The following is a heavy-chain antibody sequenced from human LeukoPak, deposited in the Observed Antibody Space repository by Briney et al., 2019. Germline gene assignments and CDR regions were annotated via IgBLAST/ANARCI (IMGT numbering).Heavy chain of an antibody. V-gene: IGHV3-53*01. CDR3: ARDSYFGDNYYYIYYMDV. D-gene: IGHD3-10*01. CDR1: GFSVSNNY. J-gene: IGHJ6*03. CDR2: IYTGGTT. Sequence: GGSLRLSCAASGFSVSNNYMSWVRQAPGKGLEWVSVIYTGGTTYYADFVKGRFTVSRDNSKNTVYLQMSSLRAEDTAVYYCARDSYFGDNYYYIYYMDVWGKGTTVTVSS.